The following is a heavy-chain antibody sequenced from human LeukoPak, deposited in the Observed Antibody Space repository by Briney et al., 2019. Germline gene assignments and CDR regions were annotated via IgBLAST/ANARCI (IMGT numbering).Heavy chain of an antibody. Sequence: SGGSLRLSCTASGFAFGSYAMYWVRQAPGKGLEWVSGIFGSGGSAHYADSVKSRFTISRDNSKNTVYLEMNSLGVEDTAVYFCAKTTVGYSSGRFPGWPADYWGQGTLVTVSS. CDR1: GFAFGSYA. D-gene: IGHD2-15*01. V-gene: IGHV3-23*01. CDR2: IFGSGGSA. J-gene: IGHJ4*02. CDR3: AKTTVGYSSGRFPGWPADY.